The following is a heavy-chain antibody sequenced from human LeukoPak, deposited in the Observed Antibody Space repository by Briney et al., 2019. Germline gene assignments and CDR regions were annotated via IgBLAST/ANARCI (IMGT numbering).Heavy chain of an antibody. V-gene: IGHV3-23*01. Sequence: GGSLSLSCAPSGFTFSSYAMSWVRQAPGKGLEWVSAISGSGGSTYYADSVKGRFTISRDNSKNTLYLQMNSLRAGDTAVYYCAKDWSYFDYWGQGTLVTVSS. CDR1: GFTFSSYA. J-gene: IGHJ4*02. CDR3: AKDWSYFDY. CDR2: ISGSGGST.